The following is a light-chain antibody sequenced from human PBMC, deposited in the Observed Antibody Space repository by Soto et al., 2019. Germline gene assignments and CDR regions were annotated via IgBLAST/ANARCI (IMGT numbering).Light chain of an antibody. CDR3: QQYQSYPLT. CDR2: KAS. Sequence: DIQMTQSPSTLSASVGDRVTITCRASQSISSRLAWFQQKPGKAPNLVISKASSLESGVPSRFSGSGSGTEFTLTISSLQPDDFATYYCQQYQSYPLTFGGGTKVEIK. V-gene: IGKV1-5*03. J-gene: IGKJ4*01. CDR1: QSISSR.